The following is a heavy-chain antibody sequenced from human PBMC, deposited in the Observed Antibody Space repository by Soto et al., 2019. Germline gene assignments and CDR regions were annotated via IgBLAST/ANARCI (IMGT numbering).Heavy chain of an antibody. CDR1: GGSISSYY. CDR2: IYYSGST. D-gene: IGHD2-21*01. CDR3: ASVCGGAFDL. Sequence: QVQLQESGPGLVKPSETLSLTCTVSGGSISSYYWSWIRQPPGKGLEWIGYIYYSGSTNYNPSLKSRVTISVDTPKHQFSLMLCSVTAADTAVYYFASVCGGAFDLWGQGTMVTVSS. J-gene: IGHJ3*01. V-gene: IGHV4-59*01.